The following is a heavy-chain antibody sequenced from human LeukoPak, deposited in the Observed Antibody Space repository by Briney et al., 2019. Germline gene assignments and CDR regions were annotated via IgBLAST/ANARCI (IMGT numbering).Heavy chain of an antibody. D-gene: IGHD3-3*01. CDR3: ARDQYDTWSRRGNFDS. Sequence: GGSLRLSCAASGFTFSSYGMHWVRQAPGKGLEWVALIWYDGSNKYYADSVKGRFTISRDNTKNSLYLQMNSLRAEGTAVFYCARDQYDTWSRRGNFDSWGQGTLVIVSS. V-gene: IGHV3-33*01. CDR2: IWYDGSNK. J-gene: IGHJ4*02. CDR1: GFTFSSYG.